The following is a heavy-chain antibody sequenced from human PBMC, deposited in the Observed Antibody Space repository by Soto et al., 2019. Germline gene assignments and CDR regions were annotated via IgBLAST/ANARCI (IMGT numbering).Heavy chain of an antibody. CDR1: GYTFTSYG. CDR3: ARCYYGSGSYYSSIDY. J-gene: IGHJ4*02. D-gene: IGHD3-10*01. V-gene: IGHV1-18*01. CDR2: ISAYNRNT. Sequence: QVQLVQSGAEVKKPGASVKVSCKASGYTFTSYGISWVRQAPGQGLEWMGWISAYNRNTNYAQKLKGRVTMTTDTSTSTAYMELRSLRSDDTAVYYCARCYYGSGSYYSSIDYWGQGTLVTVSS.